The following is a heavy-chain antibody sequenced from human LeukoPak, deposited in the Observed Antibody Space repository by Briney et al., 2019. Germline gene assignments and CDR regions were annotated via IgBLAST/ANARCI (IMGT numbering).Heavy chain of an antibody. D-gene: IGHD3-3*01. CDR3: ASYTIFGVVTNQFDY. Sequence: SETLSLTCTVSGGSISSGGYYRSWIRQHPGKGLEWIGYIYYSGSTYYNPSLKSRVTISVDTSKNQFSLKLSSVTAADTAVYYCASYTIFGVVTNQFDYWGQGTLVTVSS. CDR2: IYYSGST. CDR1: GGSISSGGYY. J-gene: IGHJ4*02. V-gene: IGHV4-31*03.